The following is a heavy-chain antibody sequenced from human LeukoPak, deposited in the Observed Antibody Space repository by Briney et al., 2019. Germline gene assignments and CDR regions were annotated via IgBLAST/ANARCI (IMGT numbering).Heavy chain of an antibody. J-gene: IGHJ5*02. CDR3: ARADPNASGYFYRFNWFDP. CDR1: GGSISSYY. D-gene: IGHD3-10*01. Sequence: SETLSLTCTVSGGSISSYYWNWVRQPPGKGLEWIGNIYSSGSTDYNPSLKSRVTISLDTSKFQFSLRMNSVTAADTAVYYCARADPNASGYFYRFNWFDPWGQGTLVTVSS. CDR2: IYSSGST. V-gene: IGHV4-59*01.